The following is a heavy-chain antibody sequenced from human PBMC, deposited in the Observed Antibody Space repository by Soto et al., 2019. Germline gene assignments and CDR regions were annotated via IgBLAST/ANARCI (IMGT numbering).Heavy chain of an antibody. CDR1: EFIFSDHY. Sequence: GGSLRLSCAAAEFIFSDHYMDWVRQTPGKGLEWVARSRNKAKRYTTEYAASVKGRFTISRDESKNSLYLQMNSLRIEDTALYYCVRGYNSFDSWGPGTSVTVSS. CDR2: SRNKAKRYTT. D-gene: IGHD1-20*01. V-gene: IGHV3-72*01. CDR3: VRGYNSFDS. J-gene: IGHJ4*02.